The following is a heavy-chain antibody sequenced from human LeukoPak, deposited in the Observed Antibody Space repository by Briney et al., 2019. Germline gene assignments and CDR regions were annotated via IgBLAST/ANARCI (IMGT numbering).Heavy chain of an antibody. D-gene: IGHD3-16*01. CDR1: GGTFSSYA. CDR2: IIPIFGTA. V-gene: IGHV1-69*13. CDR3: ARVKLGSANPHYYGMDV. Sequence: GASVKVSCKASGGTFSSYAISWVRQAPGQGLEWMGGIIPIFGTANYAQKFQGRVTITADESTSTAYMELSSLRSEDTAVYYCARVKLGSANPHYYGMDVWGQGTTVTVSS. J-gene: IGHJ6*02.